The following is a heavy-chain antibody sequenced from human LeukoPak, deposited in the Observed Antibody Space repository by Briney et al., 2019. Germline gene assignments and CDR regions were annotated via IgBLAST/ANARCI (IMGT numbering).Heavy chain of an antibody. CDR1: GGSIRSSSYY. D-gene: IGHD3-22*01. Sequence: PSETLSRTCTVSGGSIRSSSYYWGWIRQPPGKGLEWIGSIYYSGSTYYNPSLKSRVTISVDTSKNQFSLKLSSVTAADTAVYYCARTRVQNEDYYDSSGYSPRGDAFDIWGQGTMVTVSS. V-gene: IGHV4-39*01. J-gene: IGHJ3*02. CDR3: ARTRVQNEDYYDSSGYSPRGDAFDI. CDR2: IYYSGST.